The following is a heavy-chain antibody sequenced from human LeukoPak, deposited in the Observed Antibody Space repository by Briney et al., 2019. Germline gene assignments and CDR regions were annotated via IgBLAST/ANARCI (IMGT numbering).Heavy chain of an antibody. D-gene: IGHD5-24*01. CDR3: ARELGYNPLGTLDY. Sequence: PSQTLSLTCTVSGGSISSGSYYWSWIRQPAGKGLEWIGRIYTSGSTNYNPSPKSRVTISVDTSKNQFSLKLSSVTAADTAVYYCARELGYNPLGTLDYWGQGTLVTVSS. V-gene: IGHV4-61*02. CDR1: GGSISSGSYY. J-gene: IGHJ4*02. CDR2: IYTSGST.